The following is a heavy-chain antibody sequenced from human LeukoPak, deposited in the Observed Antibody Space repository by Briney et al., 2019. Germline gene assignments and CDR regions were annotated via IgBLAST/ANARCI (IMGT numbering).Heavy chain of an antibody. D-gene: IGHD5-18*01. V-gene: IGHV5-51*01. CDR2: IYPSDSET. CDR3: ARQRYSYGSVDY. CDR1: GDSFSSFW. Sequence: HGESLKISCKGSGDSFSSFWIGWVRQMPGKGLEWMGIIYPSDSETRYSPAFQGQVTISVDKSISTAYLHWNSLKASDTVMYYCARQRYSYGSVDYWGQGTLVTVSS. J-gene: IGHJ4*02.